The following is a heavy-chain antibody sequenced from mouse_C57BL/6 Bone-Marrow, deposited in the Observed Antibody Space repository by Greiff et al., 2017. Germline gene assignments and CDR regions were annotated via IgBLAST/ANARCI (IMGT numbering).Heavy chain of an antibody. D-gene: IGHD1-1*01. Sequence: VQLQQSGAELVRPGASVKLSCTASGFNIKDDYMHWVKQRPEQGLEWIGWIDPENGDTEYASKFQGKATITADTSSNTAYLQRSSLTSEDTAVYYCTPITTVVATSYFDYWGQGTTLTVSS. J-gene: IGHJ2*01. CDR1: GFNIKDDY. CDR3: TPITTVVATSYFDY. V-gene: IGHV14-4*01. CDR2: IDPENGDT.